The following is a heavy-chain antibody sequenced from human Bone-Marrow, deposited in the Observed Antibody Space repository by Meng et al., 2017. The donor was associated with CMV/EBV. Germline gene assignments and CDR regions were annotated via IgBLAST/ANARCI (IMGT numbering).Heavy chain of an antibody. CDR2: INPSGGST. CDR1: GYTFTSYY. CDR3: ARGYYDSSGYHDHEIDWV. J-gene: IGHJ4*02. V-gene: IGHV1-46*01. D-gene: IGHD3-22*01. Sequence: ASVKVSCKASGYTFTSYYMHWVRQAPGQGLEWMGIINPSGGSTSYAQKFQGRVTMTRDTSTSTVYTELSSLRSEDTAVYYCARGYYDSSGYHDHEIDWVWGQGTLVTVSS.